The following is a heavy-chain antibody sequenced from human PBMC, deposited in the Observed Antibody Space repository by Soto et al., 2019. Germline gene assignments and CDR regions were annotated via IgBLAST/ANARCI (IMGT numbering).Heavy chain of an antibody. Sequence: QVHLLQSGAEVKKPGSSVKVSGKASGGTFSTSSINWLRQAPGQRPEWMGNILPVFGTADYAQKFRDRVTITADKSTNTAYMELRSLFSEDAAVYYCARGHEYGGNSDAFDIWGQGTVVTVSS. CDR3: ARGHEYGGNSDAFDI. J-gene: IGHJ3*02. CDR1: GGTFSTSS. V-gene: IGHV1-69*14. D-gene: IGHD4-17*01. CDR2: ILPVFGTA.